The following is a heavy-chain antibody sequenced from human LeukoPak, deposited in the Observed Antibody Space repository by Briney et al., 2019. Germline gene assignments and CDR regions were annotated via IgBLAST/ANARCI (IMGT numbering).Heavy chain of an antibody. CDR3: ARDTRNNYYGSGSYYDY. D-gene: IGHD3-10*01. Sequence: SETLSLTCTVSGGSISSYYWSWIQQPAGKGLEWIGRIYTSGSTNYNPSLKSRVTMSVDTSKNQFSLKLSSVTAADTAVYYCARDTRNNYYGSGSYYDYWGQGTLVTVSS. V-gene: IGHV4-4*07. CDR2: IYTSGST. J-gene: IGHJ4*02. CDR1: GGSISSYY.